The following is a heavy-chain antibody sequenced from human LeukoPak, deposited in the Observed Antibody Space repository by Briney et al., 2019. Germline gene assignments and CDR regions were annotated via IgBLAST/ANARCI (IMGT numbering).Heavy chain of an antibody. CDR3: ARHLSDITSSPNY. J-gene: IGHJ4*02. D-gene: IGHD2-2*01. CDR2: IYPRNTRT. CDR1: GYSFSSYW. Sequence: GESLKISCKGSGYSFSSYWIAWVRKMPGKGLEWLGVIYPRNTRTTYSPSFQDQVTISADKSISTAYLQWTSLKASDTAMYYCARHLSDITSSPNYWGPGTLVTVSS. V-gene: IGHV5-51*01.